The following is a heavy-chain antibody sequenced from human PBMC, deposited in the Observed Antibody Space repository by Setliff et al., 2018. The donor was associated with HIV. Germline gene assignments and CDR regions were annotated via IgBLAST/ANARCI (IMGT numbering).Heavy chain of an antibody. D-gene: IGHD6-13*01. J-gene: IGHJ4*01. CDR2: ISAAGTI. CDR3: ARDEGRATGSWWDQSASWYLDY. Sequence: ASETLSLTCTVSGGSTSSYYWSWIRQPAGKRLEFIGRISAAGTINYNPSLRSRVTLSVDTSENQFSLTVNSVTAADTAMYFCARDEGRATGSWWDQSASWYLDYWGHGILVTVSS. V-gene: IGHV4-4*07. CDR1: GGSTSSYY.